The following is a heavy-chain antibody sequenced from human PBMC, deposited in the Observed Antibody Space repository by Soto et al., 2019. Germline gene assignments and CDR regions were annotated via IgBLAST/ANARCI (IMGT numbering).Heavy chain of an antibody. J-gene: IGHJ6*03. V-gene: IGHV1-8*01. Sequence: ASVKVSCKASGYTFTSYDINWVRQATGQGLEWMGWMNPNSGNTGYAQKFQGRVTMTRNTSISTAYMELSSLRSEDTAVYYCAREGLVTNYMDVWGKGNTVTVSS. CDR2: MNPNSGNT. CDR3: AREGLVTNYMDV. D-gene: IGHD3-9*01. CDR1: GYTFTSYD.